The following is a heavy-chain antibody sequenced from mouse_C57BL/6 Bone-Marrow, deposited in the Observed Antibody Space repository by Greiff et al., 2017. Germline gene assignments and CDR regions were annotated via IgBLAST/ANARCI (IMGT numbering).Heavy chain of an antibody. CDR1: GFNIKDDY. CDR2: IDPENGDT. D-gene: IGHD3-1*01. V-gene: IGHV14-4*01. Sequence: EVQLQESGAELVRPGASVKLSCTASGFNIKDDYMHWVKQRPEQGLEWIGWIDPENGDTEYASKFQGQATIPADTSSNTAYLQLSSLTSEDTADYYGTTHLSGLLGFAYRGQGTLVSVSA. CDR3: TTHLSGLLGFAY. J-gene: IGHJ3*01.